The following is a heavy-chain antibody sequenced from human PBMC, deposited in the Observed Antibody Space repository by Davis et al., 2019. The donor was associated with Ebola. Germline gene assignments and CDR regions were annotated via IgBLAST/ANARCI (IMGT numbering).Heavy chain of an antibody. CDR3: ARAGSSYGYYYYMDA. Sequence: SVKVSCKASGGTFSSYAISWVRQAPGQGLEWMGGIIPIFGTANYAQKFQGRVTTTADESTSTAYMELSSLRSEDTAVYYCARAGSSYGYYYYMDAWCKGTTVTVSS. V-gene: IGHV1-69*13. CDR1: GGTFSSYA. D-gene: IGHD1-26*01. J-gene: IGHJ6*03. CDR2: IIPIFGTA.